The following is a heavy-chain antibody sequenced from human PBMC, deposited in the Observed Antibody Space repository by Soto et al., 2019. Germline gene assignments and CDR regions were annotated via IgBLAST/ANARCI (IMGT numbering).Heavy chain of an antibody. Sequence: QVQLQESGPGLVKPSETLSLTCTVSGGSISSYYWSWIRQPPGKGLEWIGYSYYSGSTNYNPSLKGRVTISVDTSKNQFSLKLSSVTAADTAVYYCARSKSSSSWYWFDPWGQGTLVTVSS. CDR2: SYYSGST. J-gene: IGHJ5*02. D-gene: IGHD6-13*01. CDR3: ARSKSSSSWYWFDP. V-gene: IGHV4-59*01. CDR1: GGSISSYY.